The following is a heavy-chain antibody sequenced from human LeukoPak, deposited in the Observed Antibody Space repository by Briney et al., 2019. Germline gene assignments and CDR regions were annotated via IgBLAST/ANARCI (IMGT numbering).Heavy chain of an antibody. V-gene: IGHV3-23*01. Sequence: PGGSLRLSCAASGFAFSSYAMNWVRQAPGKGLEGVSSISCSGGRTYYADSVKGRFTISRDNSKNTLYLQMNSPRAEDTAVYYCVKGHIAGEGYYYFDYRGQGTLVTASS. D-gene: IGHD3-22*01. CDR2: ISCSGGRT. J-gene: IGHJ4*02. CDR1: GFAFSSYA. CDR3: VKGHIAGEGYYYFDY.